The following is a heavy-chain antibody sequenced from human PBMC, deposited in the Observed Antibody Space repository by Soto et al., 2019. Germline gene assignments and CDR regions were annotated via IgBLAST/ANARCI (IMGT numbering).Heavy chain of an antibody. J-gene: IGHJ4*02. CDR2: INHSGST. V-gene: IGHV4-34*01. CDR3: ARALPYVDLTFGSRTRFSHFEY. Sequence: SETLSLTCAVYGGSFSGYYWSWIRQPPGKGLEWIGEINHSGSTNYNPSLKSRVTISVDTSKNQFSLKLSSVTAADTAAYYCARALPYVDLTFGSRTRFSHFEYWGQGTPVTVSS. D-gene: IGHD3-16*01. CDR1: GGSFSGYY.